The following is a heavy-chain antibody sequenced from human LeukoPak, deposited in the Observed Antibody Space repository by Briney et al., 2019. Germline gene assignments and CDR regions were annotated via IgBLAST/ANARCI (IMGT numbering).Heavy chain of an antibody. Sequence: GGSLRLSCATSGFSFSSYAMSWVRQAPGKGLEWVSTISGRDGSTYYADSVKGRFAISRDNSKNTLYLQMNSLRVDDTATYYCARVAIDGNCYQSDYWGQGTLVTVSS. CDR2: ISGRDGST. J-gene: IGHJ4*02. V-gene: IGHV3-23*01. CDR1: GFSFSSYA. CDR3: ARVAIDGNCYQSDY. D-gene: IGHD4-23*01.